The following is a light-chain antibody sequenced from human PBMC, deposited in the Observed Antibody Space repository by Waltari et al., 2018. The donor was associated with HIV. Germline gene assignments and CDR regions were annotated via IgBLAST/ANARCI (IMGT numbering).Light chain of an antibody. CDR3: GSYTNTTTSVV. CDR2: EVI. Sequence: QSALTQPASVSGSTGQSITISCTGTSSDVGAYNFVSWNQQHPGRAPKLIIYEVIRRPSGVSNRFSDSKSGNTASLTISGLQAEDEADYSCGSYTNTTTSVVFGGGTKLTVL. CDR1: SSDVGAYNF. V-gene: IGLV2-14*01. J-gene: IGLJ2*01.